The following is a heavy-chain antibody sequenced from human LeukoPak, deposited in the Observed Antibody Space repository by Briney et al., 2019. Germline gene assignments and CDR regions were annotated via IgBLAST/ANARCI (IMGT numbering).Heavy chain of an antibody. Sequence: PGGSLRLSCAASGFTFSSYAMSWVRQAPGKGLEWVSSISTTGSTTYYADSVRGRFSISRDNSQNTLSLQMDSLTAADTAVYSCATYDLWTTYYTFQYWGPGTLVSVSS. D-gene: IGHD3-3*01. CDR1: GFTFSSYA. J-gene: IGHJ4*02. CDR3: ATYDLWTTYYTFQY. V-gene: IGHV3-23*01. CDR2: ISTTGSTT.